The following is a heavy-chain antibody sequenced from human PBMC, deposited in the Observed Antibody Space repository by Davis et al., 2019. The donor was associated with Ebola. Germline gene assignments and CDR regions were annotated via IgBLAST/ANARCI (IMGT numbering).Heavy chain of an antibody. CDR2: INPHNGNT. CDR3: ARAVRFQPYGMDV. V-gene: IGHV1-18*04. Sequence: ASVKVSCKASGYTFTSYYMHWVRQAPGQGLEWMGWINPHNGNTNYAQNVQGRVTMTTDTSTSTAYMELRSLRFDDTAVYYCARAVRFQPYGMDVWGTGTTVIVVS. D-gene: IGHD3-3*01. CDR1: GYTFTSYY. J-gene: IGHJ6*04.